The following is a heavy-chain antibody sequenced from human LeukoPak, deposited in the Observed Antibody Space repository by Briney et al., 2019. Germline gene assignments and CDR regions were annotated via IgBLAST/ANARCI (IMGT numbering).Heavy chain of an antibody. V-gene: IGHV3-30-3*01. CDR3: ARDQYCSSTSCYPVVYYYGMDV. Sequence: PGGSLRLSCAASGFTFSSYAMHWVRQAPGKGLEWVAVISYDGSNKYYADSVKGRFTISRDNSKNTLYLQMNSLRAEDTAVYYCARDQYCSSTSCYPVVYYYGMDVWGQGTTVTVSS. J-gene: IGHJ6*02. CDR2: ISYDGSNK. CDR1: GFTFSSYA. D-gene: IGHD2-2*01.